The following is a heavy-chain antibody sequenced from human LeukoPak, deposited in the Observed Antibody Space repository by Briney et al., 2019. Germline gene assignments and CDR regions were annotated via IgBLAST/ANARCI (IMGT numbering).Heavy chain of an antibody. CDR3: ARVGSRDVRGWLDY. D-gene: IGHD6-19*01. Sequence: GGSLRLSCAASGFTFSGYSMNWVRQAPGKGLEWVSSISSSSSYIYYADSVKGRFTISRDNAKNSLYLQMNSLRAEDTAVYYCARVGSRDVRGWLDYWGQGTLVTVSS. V-gene: IGHV3-21*01. J-gene: IGHJ4*02. CDR2: ISSSSSYI. CDR1: GFTFSGYS.